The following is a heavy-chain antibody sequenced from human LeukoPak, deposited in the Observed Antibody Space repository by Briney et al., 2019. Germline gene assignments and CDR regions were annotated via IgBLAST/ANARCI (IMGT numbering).Heavy chain of an antibody. D-gene: IGHD1-7*01. CDR2: ITSTGTTI. V-gene: IGHV3-48*03. CDR1: GFLFRTYD. CDR3: ARDPLAGLELPY. J-gene: IGHJ4*02. Sequence: GGSLRLSCAPSGFLFRTYDMHWVRLAPGKGLEWVSYITSTGTTIYYADSVKGRFTISRDNAKNSLYLQMNSLRAEDTAVYYCARDPLAGLELPYWGQGTLVTVSS.